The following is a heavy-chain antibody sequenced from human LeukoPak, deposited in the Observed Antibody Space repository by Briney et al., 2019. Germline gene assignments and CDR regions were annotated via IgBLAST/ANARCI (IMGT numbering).Heavy chain of an antibody. V-gene: IGHV1-2*02. J-gene: IGHJ6*03. CDR1: GYTFTGYY. D-gene: IGHD3-10*01. Sequence: ASVKVSCKASGYTFTGYYMHWVRQAPGQGLEWMGWINPNSCGTNYAQKFQGRVTMTRDTSISTAYMELSRLRSDDTAVYYCARVPSYGSGSYYKTYYYMDVWGKGTTVTVSS. CDR3: ARVPSYGSGSYYKTYYYMDV. CDR2: INPNSCGT.